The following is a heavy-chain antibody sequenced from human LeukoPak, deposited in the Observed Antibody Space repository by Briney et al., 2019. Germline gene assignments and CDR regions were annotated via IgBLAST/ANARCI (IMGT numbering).Heavy chain of an antibody. CDR3: ARKTTALDY. D-gene: IGHD4-17*01. J-gene: IGHJ4*02. Sequence: ASVKVSCKTSGYTLTDYYLYWVRQAPGQGPEWMGRISPDSGVTKIAQKFQGRVTMTRDTSINTIYMELGRLTGDDTAVYYCARKTTALDYWGQGTQISV. V-gene: IGHV1-2*06. CDR2: ISPDSGVT. CDR1: GYTLTDYY.